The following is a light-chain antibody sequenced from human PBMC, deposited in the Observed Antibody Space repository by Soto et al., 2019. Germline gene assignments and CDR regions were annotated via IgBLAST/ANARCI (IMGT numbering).Light chain of an antibody. CDR2: EVI. CDR3: SSRAGRRMVG. V-gene: IGLV2-23*02. CDR1: SGDVGKYNL. Sequence: QSVLTQPASVSGSPGQSITISCTGTSGDVGKYNLVSWYQQHPAKAPKLMISEVIKRPSGDPNRFSGSQSANTAPLTTSGLHADVEANWYCSSRAGRRMVGVGGGTKLAVL. J-gene: IGLJ2*01.